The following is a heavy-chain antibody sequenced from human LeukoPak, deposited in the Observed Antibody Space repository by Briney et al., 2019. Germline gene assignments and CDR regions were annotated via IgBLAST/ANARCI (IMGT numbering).Heavy chain of an antibody. CDR2: ISSSSGYI. J-gene: IGHJ3*02. CDR3: ARALPSPLYSGSYADAFDI. Sequence: KPGGSLRLSCAASGFTFSSYSMNWVRQAPGKGLEWVSSISSSSGYIYYADSVKGRVTISRDNAKYSLYLQMNSLRAEDTAVYYCARALPSPLYSGSYADAFDIWGQGTMVTVSS. CDR1: GFTFSSYS. V-gene: IGHV3-21*01. D-gene: IGHD1-26*01.